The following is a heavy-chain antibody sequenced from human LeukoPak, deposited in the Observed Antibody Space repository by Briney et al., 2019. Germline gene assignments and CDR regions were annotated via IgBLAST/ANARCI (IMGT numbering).Heavy chain of an antibody. V-gene: IGHV3-21*01. J-gene: IGHJ4*02. CDR2: ISSSSSYI. D-gene: IGHD6-19*01. CDR3: ARDSSGWYGLIDY. Sequence: GGSLRLSCAASGFTFSSYSMNWVRQAPGKGLEWVSSISSSSSYIYYADSVKVRFTISRDNAKNSLSLQMNSLRAEDTAVYYCARDSSGWYGLIDYWGQGILVTVSS. CDR1: GFTFSSYS.